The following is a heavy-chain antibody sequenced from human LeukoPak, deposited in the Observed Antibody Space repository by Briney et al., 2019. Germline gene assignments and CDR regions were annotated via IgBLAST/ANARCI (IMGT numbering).Heavy chain of an antibody. Sequence: GGSLRLSCAASGFTFSSYSMNWVRQAPGKGLEWVSYISGSSSSIYYADSVKGRFTISRDNAKNALYMQMNSLRAEDTAVYYCARADFWSGYYMDYWGQGTLVTVSS. J-gene: IGHJ4*02. CDR1: GFTFSSYS. V-gene: IGHV3-48*01. CDR2: ISGSSSSI. CDR3: ARADFWSGYYMDY. D-gene: IGHD3-3*01.